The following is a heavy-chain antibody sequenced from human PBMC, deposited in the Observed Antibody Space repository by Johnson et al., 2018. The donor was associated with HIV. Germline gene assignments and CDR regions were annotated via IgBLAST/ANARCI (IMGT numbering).Heavy chain of an antibody. CDR2: IYSGGST. CDR1: GFTVSSNY. J-gene: IGHJ3*02. D-gene: IGHD4-11*01. V-gene: IGHV3-53*02. Sequence: VRLVETGGGLIQPGGSLRLSCEASGFTVSSNYMSWVRQAPGKGLEWVSVIYSGGSTYYADSVKGRFTISRDNSKNTLYLQMNSLRAEDTAVYYCARIDYSNYEEAFDIWGQGTMVTVSS. CDR3: ARIDYSNYEEAFDI.